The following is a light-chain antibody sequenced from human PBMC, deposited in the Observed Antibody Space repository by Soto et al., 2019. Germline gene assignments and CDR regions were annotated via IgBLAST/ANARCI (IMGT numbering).Light chain of an antibody. CDR1: NIGSKS. V-gene: IGLV3-21*04. Sequence: SYELTQPPSVSVAPGKTARITWGGNNIGSKSVHWYQQKPGQAPVLVIYYDSDRPSGIPERFSGSNSGNTATLTISRVEAWDEADYYCQVWDSSSDHVVFGGGTKLTVL. CDR2: YDS. CDR3: QVWDSSSDHVV. J-gene: IGLJ2*01.